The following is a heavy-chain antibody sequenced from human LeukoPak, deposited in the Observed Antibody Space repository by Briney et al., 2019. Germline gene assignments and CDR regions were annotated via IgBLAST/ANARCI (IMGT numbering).Heavy chain of an antibody. D-gene: IGHD6-6*01. V-gene: IGHV6-1*01. CDR1: GDSVSSNSAA. CDR2: TYYRSKWNN. Sequence: SQTLSLTCAISGDSVSSNSAAWNWIRQSPSRGXXXXGRTYYRSKWNNDYAVSVKSRITITPDTSKNQFSLQLNSVTPEDTAAYYCARRSTSSSAFDIWGQGTLVTVSS. J-gene: IGHJ3*02. CDR3: ARRSTSSSAFDI.